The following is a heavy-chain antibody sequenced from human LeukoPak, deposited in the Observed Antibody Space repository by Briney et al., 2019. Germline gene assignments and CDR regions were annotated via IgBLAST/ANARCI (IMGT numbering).Heavy chain of an antibody. CDR1: GFTFSDYY. CDR3: ARVWFWEAFDY. Sequence: GGSLRLSCAASGFTFSDYYRSWIRQAPGKGLEWVSYISSSGSTIYYADSVKGRFTISRDNAKNSLYLQMNSLRAEDTAVYYCARVWFWEAFDYWGRGTLVTVSS. CDR2: ISSSGSTI. V-gene: IGHV3-11*04. J-gene: IGHJ4*02. D-gene: IGHD3-10*01.